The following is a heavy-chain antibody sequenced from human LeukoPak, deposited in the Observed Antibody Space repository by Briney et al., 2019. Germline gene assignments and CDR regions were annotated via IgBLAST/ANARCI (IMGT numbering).Heavy chain of an antibody. CDR1: GGSMSSRY. CDR2: VYYSGTT. Sequence: SQTLSLTCTVSGGSMSSRYWSWIRQPPGKGLEWIGYVYYSGTTNSNPSLKSRVTISVDTSKNQFSLNLRSVTAADTAVYYCARDVARSGDLFGWFDPWGQGTLVIVSS. J-gene: IGHJ5*02. V-gene: IGHV4-59*11. D-gene: IGHD3-10*01. CDR3: ARDVARSGDLFGWFDP.